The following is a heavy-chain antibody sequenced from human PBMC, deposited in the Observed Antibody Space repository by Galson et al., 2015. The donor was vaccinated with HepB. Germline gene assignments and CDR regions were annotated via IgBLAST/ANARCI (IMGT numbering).Heavy chain of an antibody. CDR2: IYPGDSDS. D-gene: IGHD1-26*01. V-gene: IGHV5-51*01. CDR1: GYSFTSYW. CDR3: VRSGGYYEVVY. J-gene: IGHJ4*02. Sequence: QSGAEVKKAGESVKISCKASGYSFTSYWIGWVRQMPGKGLEWMGIIYPGDSDSRYSPSFQGQVTISADKSISTAYLQLSSLKASDTAMYYCVRSGGYYEVVYWGQGTLVTVSS.